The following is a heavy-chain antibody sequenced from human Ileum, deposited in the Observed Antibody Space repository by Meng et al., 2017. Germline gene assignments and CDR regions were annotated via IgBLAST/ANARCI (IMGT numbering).Heavy chain of an antibody. Sequence: SETLSLTCAVPGGPIISYNWWSWVRQPPGKGLEWIGQIDLGVTPYYNPSLESRVIMSLDKSKNQLSLRLTSVAAADTAVYYCASVVTYDSSGYYQSDYNWFDPWGQGTLVTVSS. CDR2: IDLGVTP. CDR1: GGPIISYNW. CDR3: ASVVTYDSSGYYQSDYNWFDP. V-gene: IGHV4-4*02. J-gene: IGHJ5*02. D-gene: IGHD3-22*01.